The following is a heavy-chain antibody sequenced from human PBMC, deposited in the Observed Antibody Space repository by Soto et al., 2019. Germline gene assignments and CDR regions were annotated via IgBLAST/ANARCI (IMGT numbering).Heavy chain of an antibody. V-gene: IGHV4-34*01. CDR2: INHSGST. CDR1: GGSFSGYY. J-gene: IGHJ3*02. CDR3: ARWLLWFGDRMEAFDI. D-gene: IGHD3-10*01. Sequence: KASETLSLTCAVYGGSFSGYYWSWIRQPPGKGLEWIGEINHSGSTNYNPSLKSRVTISVDTSKNQFSLKLSSVTAADTAVYYCARWLLWFGDRMEAFDIWGQGTMVTVSS.